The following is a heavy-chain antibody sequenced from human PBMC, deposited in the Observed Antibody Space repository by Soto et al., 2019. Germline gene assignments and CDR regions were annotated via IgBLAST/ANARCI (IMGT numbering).Heavy chain of an antibody. CDR2: IYYSGST. CDR3: ASCGIEMATICDY. D-gene: IGHD5-12*01. CDR1: GGSNGSYY. Sequence: QVQLQESGPGLVKPSETLSLTCSVSGGSNGSYYWSWIRQPPGKGLEWIGYIYYSGSTNYNPSLKSRVTISVDTSKNQFSLKLSSVTAADTAVYYCASCGIEMATICDYWGQGILVTVSS. J-gene: IGHJ4*02. V-gene: IGHV4-59*01.